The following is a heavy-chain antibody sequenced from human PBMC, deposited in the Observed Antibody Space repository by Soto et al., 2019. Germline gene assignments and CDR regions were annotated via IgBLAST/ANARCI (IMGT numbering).Heavy chain of an antibody. V-gene: IGHV3-23*01. Sequence: EVQLLESGGGLVQPGGSLRLSCAASGFTFGSYSMSWVRQAPGKGLEWVSLISGTGDSSEYANSVKGRFTISRDYSKTTVFLKMNSLRAEETAVYFCAKDNGNYGSGSFSHWGQGTLVTVSS. CDR2: ISGTGDSS. D-gene: IGHD3-10*01. J-gene: IGHJ4*02. CDR3: AKDNGNYGSGSFSH. CDR1: GFTFGSYS.